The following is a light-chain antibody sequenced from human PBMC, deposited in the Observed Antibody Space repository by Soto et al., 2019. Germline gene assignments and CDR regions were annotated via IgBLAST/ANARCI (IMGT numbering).Light chain of an antibody. J-gene: IGKJ3*01. CDR2: GAS. CDR3: HQYGTAPLT. CDR1: QSVSSRS. Sequence: EIVLTQSPGTLSLSPGERATLSCRASQSVSSRSLAWYQQKPGQAPRLLISGASSRATGIPDRFSGSGSGTDFTLTISRLEPEDFSVYYCHQYGTAPLTFGPGTKVDIK. V-gene: IGKV3-20*01.